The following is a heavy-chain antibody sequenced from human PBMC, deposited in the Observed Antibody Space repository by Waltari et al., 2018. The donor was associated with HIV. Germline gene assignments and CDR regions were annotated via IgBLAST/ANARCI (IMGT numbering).Heavy chain of an antibody. CDR2: IKSKTDGGTT. Sequence: EVLLLESGGGLVKPWGSLXLSCAASAFTFSNAWVSWVRPGPGKGLEWVGRIKSKTDGGTTDYTAPVKGRFTISRDDSKNTLYLQMNSLKTEDTAVYYCATVENWGQGTLVTVSS. J-gene: IGHJ4*02. CDR1: AFTFSNAW. V-gene: IGHV3-15*01. CDR3: ATVEN.